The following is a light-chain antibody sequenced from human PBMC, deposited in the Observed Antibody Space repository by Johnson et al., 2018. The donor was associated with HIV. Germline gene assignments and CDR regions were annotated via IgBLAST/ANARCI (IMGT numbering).Light chain of an antibody. CDR3: GTWDSSLSAPYV. Sequence: QSVLTQPPSVSAAPGQKVTISCSGSSSNIGNNYVSWYQQLPGTAPKLLIYENNKRPSGIPDRFPGSKSGTSATLVIPGLQPGDEADYYCGTWDSSLSAPYVFGTGTKVTVL. CDR2: ENN. CDR1: SSNIGNNY. J-gene: IGLJ1*01. V-gene: IGLV1-51*02.